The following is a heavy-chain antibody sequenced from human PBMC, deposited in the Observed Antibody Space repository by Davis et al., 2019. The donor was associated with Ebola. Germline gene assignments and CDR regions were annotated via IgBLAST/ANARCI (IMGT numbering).Heavy chain of an antibody. CDR3: ASVPAAAVPFYMDV. Sequence: PSETLSLTCTVSGGSISSYYWSWIRQPPGQGLEWIGYLYFGGTPFYNPSLKRRVNIPVDTSRNQFSLNLNSVTAADTAVYYCASVPAAAVPFYMDVWGRGTTVTVSS. V-gene: IGHV4-59*06. CDR1: GGSISSYY. J-gene: IGHJ6*03. CDR2: LYFGGTP. D-gene: IGHD2-2*01.